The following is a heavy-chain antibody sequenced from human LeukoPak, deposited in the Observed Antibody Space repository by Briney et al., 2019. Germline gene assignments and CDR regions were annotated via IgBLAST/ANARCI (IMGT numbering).Heavy chain of an antibody. CDR3: ARDEHQFYHSSTGRFDY. CDR2: IKQDASGE. D-gene: IGHD2-8*02. Sequence: PGGSLRLSCAASGFXFSYYWIGWVRQAPGKGLEWVADIKQDASGEYYVDSVKGRFTISRDNAKNSLYLQMDSLRAEDTAVYYCARDEHQFYHSSTGRFDYWGQGTLVTVSS. V-gene: IGHV3-7*04. J-gene: IGHJ4*02. CDR1: GFXFSYYW.